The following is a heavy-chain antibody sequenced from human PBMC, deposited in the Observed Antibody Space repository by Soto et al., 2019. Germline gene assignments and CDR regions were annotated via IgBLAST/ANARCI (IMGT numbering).Heavy chain of an antibody. CDR2: IGYRTTDT. Sequence: EVLLLQSGGGLAQPGASLTLSCATSGFILSRHAMSWVRQAPGKGLDWVSVIGYRTTDTYYADSVKGRFTISPDESKNTVYLQMNNLRVEDTAVYYCAKDRGGGWVIDYWGRGNLVTVSS. V-gene: IGHV3-23*01. CDR1: GFILSRHA. CDR3: AKDRGGGWVIDY. J-gene: IGHJ4*02. D-gene: IGHD6-19*01.